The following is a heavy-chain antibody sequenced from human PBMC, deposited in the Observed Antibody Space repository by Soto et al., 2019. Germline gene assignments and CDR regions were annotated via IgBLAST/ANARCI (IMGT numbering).Heavy chain of an antibody. D-gene: IGHD6-13*01. CDR2: INHSGST. CDR1: GGSFSGYY. J-gene: IGHJ4*02. V-gene: IGHV4-34*01. CDR3: ARAGRTDYAGYSSSRRYFGY. Sequence: PSETLSLTCAVYGGSFSGYYWSWIRQPPGKGLEWIGEINHSGSTNYNPSLKSRVTISVDTSKNQFSLKLSSVTAADTAVYYCARAGRTDYAGYSSSRRYFGYWGQGTLATVSS.